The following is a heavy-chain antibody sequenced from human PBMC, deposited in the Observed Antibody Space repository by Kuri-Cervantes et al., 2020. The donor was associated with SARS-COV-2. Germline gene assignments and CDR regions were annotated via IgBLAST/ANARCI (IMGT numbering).Heavy chain of an antibody. D-gene: IGHD2-15*01. Sequence: SVKVSCKASGYTFTSYAMNWVRQAPGQGLEWMGGIIPIFGTANYAQKFQGRVTITADESTSTAYMELSSLRSEDTAVYYCAGLGYCSGGSCYYYYYGMDVWGQGTTVTVSS. J-gene: IGHJ6*02. CDR1: GYTFTSYA. V-gene: IGHV1-69*13. CDR2: IIPIFGTA. CDR3: AGLGYCSGGSCYYYYYGMDV.